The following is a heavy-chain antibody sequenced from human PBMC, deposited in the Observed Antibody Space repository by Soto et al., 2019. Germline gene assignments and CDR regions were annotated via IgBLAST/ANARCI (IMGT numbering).Heavy chain of an antibody. CDR1: GFPFTSYG. J-gene: IGHJ4*02. CDR3: VDGQYYFDY. Sequence: QVQLVESGGGVVQPGRSLRLSCAASGFPFTSYGMHWVRKGPDKGLEWVAIISYDGSDKYYADSVKGRFTISRDNSKNTLYLQMNSLRPEDTALYYCVDGQYYFDYRGQGTLVIVSS. V-gene: IGHV3-30*03. CDR2: ISYDGSDK.